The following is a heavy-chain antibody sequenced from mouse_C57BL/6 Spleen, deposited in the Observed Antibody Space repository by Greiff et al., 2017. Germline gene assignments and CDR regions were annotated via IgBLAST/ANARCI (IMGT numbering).Heavy chain of an antibody. CDR3: TRNGYDYEGFAY. CDR2: ISSGGDYI. Sequence: EVKVVESGEGLVKPGGSLKLSCAASGFTFSSYAMSWVRQTPEKRLEWVAYISSGGDYIYYADTVKGRFTISRDNARNTLYLQMSSLKSEDTAMYYCTRNGYDYEGFAYWGQGTLVTVSA. J-gene: IGHJ3*01. D-gene: IGHD2-4*01. V-gene: IGHV5-9-1*02. CDR1: GFTFSSYA.